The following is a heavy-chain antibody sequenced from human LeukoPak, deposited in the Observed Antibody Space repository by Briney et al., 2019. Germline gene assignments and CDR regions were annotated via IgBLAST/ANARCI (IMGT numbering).Heavy chain of an antibody. Sequence: PGGSLRLSCAASGFTFSSYAMSWVRQAPGKGLEWVSAISGSGGSTYYADSVKDRFTISRDNSKNTLYLQMNSLRAEDTAVYYCAKDTGYCSGGSCYSRWFDPWGQGTLVTVSS. D-gene: IGHD2-15*01. CDR2: ISGSGGST. V-gene: IGHV3-23*01. CDR1: GFTFSSYA. J-gene: IGHJ5*02. CDR3: AKDTGYCSGGSCYSRWFDP.